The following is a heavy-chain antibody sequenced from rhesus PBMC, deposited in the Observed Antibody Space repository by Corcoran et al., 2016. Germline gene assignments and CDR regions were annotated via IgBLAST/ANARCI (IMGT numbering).Heavy chain of an antibody. CDR1: GFSLRTSGLG. Sequence: QETLKESGPALVKPTQTLTLTCTFSGFSLRTSGLGIHWIRQPPGKALEWLASVYWDDDKGYTTSLKSRLTISKDTSKNQVVLTMTNMDPVDTATYYCARRDVWNNGIIDYWGQGVLVTVSS. V-gene: IGHV2S1*01. D-gene: IGHD1-20*01. CDR3: ARRDVWNNGIIDY. CDR2: VYWDDDK. J-gene: IGHJ4*01.